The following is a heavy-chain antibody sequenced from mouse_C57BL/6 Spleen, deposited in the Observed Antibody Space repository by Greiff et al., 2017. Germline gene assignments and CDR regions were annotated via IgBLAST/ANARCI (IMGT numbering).Heavy chain of an antibody. D-gene: IGHD2-3*01. CDR3: ARGEYDGYPVAY. V-gene: IGHV1-64*01. Sequence: QVQLQQPGAELVKPGASVKLSCKASGYTFTSYWMHWVKQRPGQGLEWIGMIHPNSGSTNYNDKFKIKATLSVDKSSSTAYMQLSSLTSEDSAVYYCARGEYDGYPVAYWGQGTLVTVSA. CDR1: GYTFTSYW. J-gene: IGHJ3*01. CDR2: IHPNSGST.